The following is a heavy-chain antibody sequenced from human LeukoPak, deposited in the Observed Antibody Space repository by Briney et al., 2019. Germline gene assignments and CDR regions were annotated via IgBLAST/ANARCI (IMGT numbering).Heavy chain of an antibody. J-gene: IGHJ6*03. D-gene: IGHD2-8*01. CDR1: GFTFSSYG. CDR3: AKDRCSNGIGCYYYYMAV. CDR2: IRYDGSNK. V-gene: IGHV3-30*02. Sequence: GGSLRLSCAASGFTFSSYGMHWVRQAPGKGLEWVAFIRYDGSNKYYADSVKGRFTISRDNSKNILFLQMNSLRAEDTAVYYCAKDRCSNGIGCYYYYMAVWGKGTTVTISS.